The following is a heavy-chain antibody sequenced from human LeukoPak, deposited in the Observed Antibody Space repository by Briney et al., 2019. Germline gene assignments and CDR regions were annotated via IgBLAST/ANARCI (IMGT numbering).Heavy chain of an antibody. CDR2: MNPNSGNT. CDR1: GYTFTSYD. V-gene: IGHV1-8*01. CDR3: ARGLGWGHKRGHAFDI. J-gene: IGHJ3*02. Sequence: ASVKVSCKASGYTFTSYDINWVRQATGQGLEWMGWMNPNSGNTGYAQKFQGRVTMTRNTSISTAYMELSSLRSEDTAVYYCARGLGWGHKRGHAFDIWGQGTMVTVSS. D-gene: IGHD3-16*01.